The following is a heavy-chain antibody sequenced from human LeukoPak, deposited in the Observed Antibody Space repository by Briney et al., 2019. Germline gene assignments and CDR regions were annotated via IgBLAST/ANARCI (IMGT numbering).Heavy chain of an antibody. CDR2: ISASGISI. Sequence: GGSLRLSCAAAGLTFDSYDMYCVRQSPGKWPEWVSYISASGISIKYADSVKGRFTISRDNAKNLVYLQMDSLRAEDTAVYYCVPPAAGLHRTISTEYFQHWGQGTPVIVSS. V-gene: IGHV3-48*03. CDR3: VPPAAGLHRTISTEYFQH. CDR1: GLTFDSYD. D-gene: IGHD6-13*01. J-gene: IGHJ1*01.